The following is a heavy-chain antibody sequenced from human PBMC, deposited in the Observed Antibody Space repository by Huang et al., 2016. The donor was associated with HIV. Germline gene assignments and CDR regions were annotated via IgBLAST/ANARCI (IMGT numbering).Heavy chain of an antibody. Sequence: QVQLQQWGAGLSRPSETLSLTCAVYGGSFSGYYGTWIRQPPGKGLEWIGEIKHSESTNYNPSLKSRGTSSVDTSRNQFSLTLTSVTAADTAVYYCARGQGGYYYYYMDVWGKGTTVTVSS. V-gene: IGHV4-34*01. CDR2: IKHSEST. J-gene: IGHJ6*03. CDR1: GGSFSGYY. CDR3: ARGQGGYYYYYMDV.